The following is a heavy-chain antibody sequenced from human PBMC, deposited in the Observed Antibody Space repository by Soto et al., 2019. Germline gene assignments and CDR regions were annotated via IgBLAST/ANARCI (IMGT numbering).Heavy chain of an antibody. Sequence: GGSLRLSCAASGFPFSSYAMNWVRQTPDKGLEWLSYISDSGSTIHYADSVKGRFTISRDNAKNSLYLQMNSLRADDTAVYYCTRDGSWGQGSLVTVSS. CDR3: TRDGS. CDR2: ISDSGSTI. V-gene: IGHV3-48*01. J-gene: IGHJ5*02. CDR1: GFPFSSYA. D-gene: IGHD5-12*01.